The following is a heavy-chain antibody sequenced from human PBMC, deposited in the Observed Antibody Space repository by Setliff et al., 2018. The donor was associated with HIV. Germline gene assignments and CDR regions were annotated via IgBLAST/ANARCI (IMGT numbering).Heavy chain of an antibody. V-gene: IGHV4-4*09. CDR2: FYTSGST. J-gene: IGHJ4*02. Sequence: LTCTVSGGSFTTYYWSWLRQPPGKELEWIGYFYTSGSTNYNPSLKSRVTISIDTSKNQFSLKLNAVTAADTAVYYCARRPPLTTGREYYFDFWGQGTLVTVSS. CDR3: ARRPPLTTGREYYFDF. CDR1: GGSFTTYY. D-gene: IGHD1-1*01.